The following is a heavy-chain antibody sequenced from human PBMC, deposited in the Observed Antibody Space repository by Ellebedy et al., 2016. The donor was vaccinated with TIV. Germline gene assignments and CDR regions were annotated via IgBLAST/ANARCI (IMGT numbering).Heavy chain of an antibody. Sequence: GESLKISCAASGFTFSSYGMHWVRQTPGKGLEYVAVISYHGSITFYRDSVKGRFTISRDNSKNILYLQMNSLRAEDTALYYCAKDRSYCTDGNCYLFDSWGQGTLVTVSS. CDR2: ISYHGSIT. V-gene: IGHV3-30*18. J-gene: IGHJ4*02. D-gene: IGHD2-8*01. CDR3: AKDRSYCTDGNCYLFDS. CDR1: GFTFSSYG.